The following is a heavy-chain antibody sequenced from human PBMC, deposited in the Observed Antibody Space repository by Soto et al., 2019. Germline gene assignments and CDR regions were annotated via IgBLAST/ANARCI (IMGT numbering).Heavy chain of an antibody. V-gene: IGHV2-5*02. J-gene: IGHJ3*02. CDR2: IYWDDDK. CDR1: GFSLSTSGVG. D-gene: IGHD3-3*01. Sequence: QITLKESGPTLVKPTQTLTLTCTFSGFSLSTSGVGVGWIRQPPGKALEWLALIYWDDDKRYSPSLKSRLTITKDTSKNQVVLTMINMDPVDTATYYCAHRRRDFRPPSESNDAFDIWGQGTMVTVSS. CDR3: AHRRRDFRPPSESNDAFDI.